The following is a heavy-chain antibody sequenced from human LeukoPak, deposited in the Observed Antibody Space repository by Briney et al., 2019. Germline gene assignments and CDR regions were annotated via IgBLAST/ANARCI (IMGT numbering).Heavy chain of an antibody. CDR1: GGSISSYY. CDR3: ASLFEANYSNYAIDY. CDR2: IYYSGST. J-gene: IGHJ4*02. Sequence: PSETLSLTCTVSGGSISSYYWSWIRQPPGKGLEWIGYIYYSGSTNYNPSLKSRVTISVDTSKNQFSLKLSSVTAADTAVYYCASLFEANYSNYAIDYWGQGTLVTVSS. V-gene: IGHV4-59*08. D-gene: IGHD4-11*01.